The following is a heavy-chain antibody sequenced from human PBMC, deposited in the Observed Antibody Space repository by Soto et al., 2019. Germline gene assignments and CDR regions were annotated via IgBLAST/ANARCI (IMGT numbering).Heavy chain of an antibody. V-gene: IGHV3-23*01. Sequence: GGSLRLSCAASGFTFSSYAMSWVRQAPGKGLEWVSAISGSGGSTYYADSVKGRFTISRDNSKNTLYLQMNSLRAEDMAVYYCAKVLWETKFLTTDMEGYYFDYWGQGTLVTVSS. J-gene: IGHJ4*02. CDR3: AKVLWETKFLTTDMEGYYFDY. CDR2: ISGSGGST. CDR1: GFTFSSYA. D-gene: IGHD3-3*01.